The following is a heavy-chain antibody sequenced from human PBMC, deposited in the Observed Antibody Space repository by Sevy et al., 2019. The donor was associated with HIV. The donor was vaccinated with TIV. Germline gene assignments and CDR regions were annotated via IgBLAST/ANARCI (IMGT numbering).Heavy chain of an antibody. CDR1: GGSISSYY. D-gene: IGHD3-3*01. Sequence: SETLSLTCTVSGGSISSYYWSWIRQPPGKGLEWIGYIYYSGSTNYNPSLKSRVTISVDTSKNQFSLKLGSVTAADTAVYYCARGGVFGVVSWVDYWGQGTLVTVSS. J-gene: IGHJ4*02. V-gene: IGHV4-59*01. CDR2: IYYSGST. CDR3: ARGGVFGVVSWVDY.